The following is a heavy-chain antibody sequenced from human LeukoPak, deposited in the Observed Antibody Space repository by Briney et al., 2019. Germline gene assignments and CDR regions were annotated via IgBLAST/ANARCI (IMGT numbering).Heavy chain of an antibody. CDR3: ARDNNFVLDY. CDR1: GFTFDDYA. D-gene: IGHD3-10*02. Sequence: GGSLRLSCAASGFTFDDYAMHWVRQAPGKGLEWVSGISWNSGSIGYADSVRGRFAISRDNAKNSVYLQMNSLRAEDTAVYFCARDNNFVLDYWGLGTLVTVS. J-gene: IGHJ4*02. CDR2: ISWNSGSI. V-gene: IGHV3-9*01.